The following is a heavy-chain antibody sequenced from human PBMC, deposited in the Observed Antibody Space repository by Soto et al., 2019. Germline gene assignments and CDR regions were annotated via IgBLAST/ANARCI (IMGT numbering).Heavy chain of an antibody. V-gene: IGHV3-72*01. CDR1: GFTFSDHY. CDR3: ASGVVSTGYFDY. J-gene: IGHJ4*02. D-gene: IGHD5-12*01. CDR2: SRDKVHSHTT. Sequence: EVQLAESGGGLVQPGGSLRLSCAASGFTFSDHYMDWVRQAPGKGLEWVGRSRDKVHSHTTEYAASVKGRFTISRGDSENSLYLQMNSLKTEDTAVYYCASGVVSTGYFDYWGQGTLVTVSS.